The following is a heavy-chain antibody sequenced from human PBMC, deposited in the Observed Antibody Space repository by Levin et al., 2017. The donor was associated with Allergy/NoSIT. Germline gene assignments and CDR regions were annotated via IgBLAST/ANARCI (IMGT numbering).Heavy chain of an antibody. D-gene: IGHD6-19*01. CDR3: TKDAVYSSGWFLHVDL. Sequence: GGSLRLSCAASGFTFSSYAMSWVRQAPGKGLEWISIISDSGSTTYYADSVKGRFTISRDNSENTVYLQMHSLRVEATALYYCTKDAVYSSGWFLHVDLWGRGTLVTVSS. V-gene: IGHV3-23*01. J-gene: IGHJ2*01. CDR2: ISDSGSTT. CDR1: GFTFSSYA.